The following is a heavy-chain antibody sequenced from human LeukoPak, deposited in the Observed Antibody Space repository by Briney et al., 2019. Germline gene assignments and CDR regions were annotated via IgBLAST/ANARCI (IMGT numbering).Heavy chain of an antibody. CDR3: ARDERNRDNWFDP. D-gene: IGHD1-1*01. Sequence: SETLSLTCTVSGGSISTYYWTWIRQPPGRGLEWIGYIYYSGSTNYNPSLKSRVTISVDTSKNQFSLKLSSVTAADTAVYYCARDERNRDNWFDPWGQGTLVTVSS. CDR1: GGSISTYY. J-gene: IGHJ5*02. CDR2: IYYSGST. V-gene: IGHV4-59*01.